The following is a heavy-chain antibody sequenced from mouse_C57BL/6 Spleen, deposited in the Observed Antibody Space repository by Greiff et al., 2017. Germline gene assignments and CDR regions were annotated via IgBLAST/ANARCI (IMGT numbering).Heavy chain of an antibody. J-gene: IGHJ2*01. CDR3: ARRGGSCYVYY. CDR2: INPGSGGT. Sequence: VQLQQSGAELVRPGTSVKVSCKASGYAFTNYLIEWVKQRPGQGLEWIGVINPGSGGTNYNEKCKGKATLTADKSSSTAYMQLSSLTSEDSAVYFCARRGGSCYVYYWGQGTTLKVSS. V-gene: IGHV1-54*01. D-gene: IGHD1-1*01. CDR1: GYAFTNYL.